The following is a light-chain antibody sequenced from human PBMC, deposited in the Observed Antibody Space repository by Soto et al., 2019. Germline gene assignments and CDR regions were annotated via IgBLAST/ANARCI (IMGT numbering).Light chain of an antibody. J-gene: IGLJ3*02. V-gene: IGLV1-44*01. Sequence: QSVLTQPPSASGTPGQRVTISCSGGSSNIGGNTVNWYRQVPGTAPKLLIYSNNQRPSGVPDRLSGSKSGTSASLAISGLQSEDEADYYCAAWDDSLSGRVFGGGTKLTVL. CDR3: AAWDDSLSGRV. CDR2: SNN. CDR1: SSNIGGNT.